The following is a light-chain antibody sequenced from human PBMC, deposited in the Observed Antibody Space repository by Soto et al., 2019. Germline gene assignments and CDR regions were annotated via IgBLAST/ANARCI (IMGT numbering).Light chain of an antibody. CDR1: QSISSY. CDR2: AAS. Sequence: DIQMTQSPSSLSASEGDRVTITCRASQSISSYLNWYQQKPGKAPKLLIYAASSLQSGVPSRFSGSGSGTDFTLTISCLQPEDFTTYYCQLSYSTGYSLGQGGKVDVK. J-gene: IGKJ2*03. CDR3: QLSYSTGYS. V-gene: IGKV1-39*01.